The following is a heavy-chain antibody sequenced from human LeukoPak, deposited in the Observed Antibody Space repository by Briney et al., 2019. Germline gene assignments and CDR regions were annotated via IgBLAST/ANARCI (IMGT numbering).Heavy chain of an antibody. CDR3: AREPVTTGGYDY. CDR1: GVSISSGGYS. V-gene: IGHV4-30-2*01. J-gene: IGHJ4*02. D-gene: IGHD4-17*01. CDR2: IYHSGST. Sequence: PSETLSLTCAVSGVSISSGGYSWSWIRQPPGKGLEWIGYIYHSGSTYYNPSLKSRVTISVDRSKNQFSLKLSSVTAADTAVYYCAREPVTTGGYDYWGQGTLVTVSS.